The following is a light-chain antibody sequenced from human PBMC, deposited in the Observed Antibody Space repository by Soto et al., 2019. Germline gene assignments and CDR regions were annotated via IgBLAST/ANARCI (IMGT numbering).Light chain of an antibody. CDR3: CSYAGDNSWV. CDR2: GVT. J-gene: IGLJ3*02. V-gene: IGLV2-23*02. CDR1: SSDVGSYDL. Sequence: QSVLTQPASVSGCPGQSITVSCTGTSSDVGSYDLVSWYQQHPGQAPKVMIYGVTKRPSGVSNRFSGNRSGNTASLTISGLQAEDEAGYYCCSYAGDNSWVF.